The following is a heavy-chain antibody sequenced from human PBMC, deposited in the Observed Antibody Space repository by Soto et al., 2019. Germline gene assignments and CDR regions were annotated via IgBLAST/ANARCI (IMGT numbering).Heavy chain of an antibody. CDR2: IYPDDSRT. D-gene: IGHD4-17*01. V-gene: IGHV5-51*03. CDR1: EFSFNTYW. CDR3: TRDLDYGGTSEDFDS. Sequence: VQLVQSGAEVKKPGESLKISCKGSEFSFNTYWIAWVRQRPGEGLKWMGIIYPDDSRTTYSPSFQGQVTISADKSINTAYLQWSSLKASDTAMYYCTRDLDYGGTSEDFDSWGQGTRVTVSS. J-gene: IGHJ3*02.